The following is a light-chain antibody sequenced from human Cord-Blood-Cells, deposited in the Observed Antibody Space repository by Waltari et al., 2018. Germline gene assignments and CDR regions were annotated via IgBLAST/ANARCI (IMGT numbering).Light chain of an antibody. Sequence: DIQMTQSPSTLSASVGDRVTITCRASKSSSSWLAWYQQKPGKAPKLLIYDASSLESGVPSRFSGSGSGTEFTLTISSLQPDDFATYYCQQYNSYSWTFGQGTKVEIK. V-gene: IGKV1-5*01. CDR1: KSSSSW. CDR2: DAS. CDR3: QQYNSYSWT. J-gene: IGKJ1*01.